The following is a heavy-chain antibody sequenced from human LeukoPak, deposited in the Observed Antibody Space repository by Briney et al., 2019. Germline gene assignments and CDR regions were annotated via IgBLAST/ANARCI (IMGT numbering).Heavy chain of an antibody. CDR2: IIPIFGTA. CDR1: GGTFSSYA. Sequence: SVTVSCTASGGTFSSYAISWVRQAPGQGLEWMGGIIPIFGTANYAQKFQGRVTITADESTSTAYMELSSLRSEDTAVYYCARAVLYYYDSSGYFDYWGQGTLVTVSS. CDR3: ARAVLYYYDSSGYFDY. V-gene: IGHV1-69*13. D-gene: IGHD3-22*01. J-gene: IGHJ4*02.